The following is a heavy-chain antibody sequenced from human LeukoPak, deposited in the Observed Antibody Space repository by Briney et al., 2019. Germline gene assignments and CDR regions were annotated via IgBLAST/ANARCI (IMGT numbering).Heavy chain of an antibody. CDR1: GFTFSTYS. D-gene: IGHD5-24*01. J-gene: IGHJ4*02. Sequence: TGGSLRLSCAASGFTFSTYSMNWVRQAPGKGLEWVSYISGSGSYIYYADSVKGRFTISRDNGKNSLYLQINSLRAEDTAVYDWAMATDSYQFDYWGQGTLVTVSS. CDR2: ISGSGSYI. CDR3: AMATDSYQFDY. V-gene: IGHV3-21*01.